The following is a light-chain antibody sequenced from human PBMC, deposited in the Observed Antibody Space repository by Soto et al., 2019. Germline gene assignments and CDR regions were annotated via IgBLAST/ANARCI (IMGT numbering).Light chain of an antibody. CDR3: CSYAGSSTLL. CDR2: EGS. CDR1: SSDVGSYNV. Sequence: QSALTQPASVSGSPGQSITISCSGTSSDVGSYNVVSWYQRHPGKAPKLMIYEGSKRPSGVSDRFSGSKSGNTASLTISGLQAEDEADYYCCSYAGSSTLLFGGGTKVTVL. V-gene: IGLV2-23*01. J-gene: IGLJ2*01.